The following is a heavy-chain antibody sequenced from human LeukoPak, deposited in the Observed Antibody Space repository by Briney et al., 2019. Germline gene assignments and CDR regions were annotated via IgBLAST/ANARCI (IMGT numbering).Heavy chain of an antibody. CDR3: AKGPPDSSNWYKRTEG. V-gene: IGHV3-23*01. J-gene: IGHJ4*02. CDR2: ISGSGDST. CDR1: GFTFSTYA. D-gene: IGHD6-13*01. Sequence: GGSLRLSCAASGFTFSTYAMSWVRQAPGKGLEWVSDISGSGDSTHYADSVKGRFTISRGNSKNTLYLQMNSLRVEDTAVYYCAKGPPDSSNWYKRTEGWGQGTLVTVSS.